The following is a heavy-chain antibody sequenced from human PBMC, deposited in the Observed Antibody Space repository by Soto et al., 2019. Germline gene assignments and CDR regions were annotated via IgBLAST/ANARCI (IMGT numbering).Heavy chain of an antibody. CDR3: IKASTVTGVGGYR. D-gene: IGHD6-19*01. J-gene: IGHJ5*02. CDR2: ISSDGRNT. Sequence: EVQLVESGGGLVQPGGSLRLSCAASGFAFSSYWMQWVRQPPGKGPVWVSRISSDGRNTTYADPVKSRFTISRDNAKNTLHLQMTSLTDDDTAVYYCIKASTVTGVGGYRWGQGTLVTVSS. V-gene: IGHV3-74*03. CDR1: GFAFSSYW.